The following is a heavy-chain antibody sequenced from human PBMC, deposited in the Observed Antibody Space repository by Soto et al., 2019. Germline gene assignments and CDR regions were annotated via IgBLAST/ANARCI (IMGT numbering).Heavy chain of an antibody. CDR3: ARDGGAAALATYGMDV. Sequence: QVQLVQSGAEVKKPGASVKVSCKASGYSFTGYFMHWVRQAPGQGLEWMGWINPNSGGTNYAQKFQGRVTMTRDTSISTAYMELSRLSSDDTAVYYCARDGGAAALATYGMDVWGQGTTVTVSS. CDR2: INPNSGGT. D-gene: IGHD6-13*01. J-gene: IGHJ6*02. CDR1: GYSFTGYF. V-gene: IGHV1-2*02.